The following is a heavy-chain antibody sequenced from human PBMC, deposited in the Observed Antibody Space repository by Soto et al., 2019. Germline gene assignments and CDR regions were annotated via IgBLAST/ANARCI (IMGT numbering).Heavy chain of an antibody. V-gene: IGHV1-8*01. Sequence: QVQLVQSGAEVKEPGASVKVSCKASGYTFTSLDLNWMRQATGQGLEWMGWMSPNSGNTGYAEKFQGRVTMTRDTSKSTAYMEPTGLTSEDTAVYYCARGVEAGVDYWGQGTLVTVSS. D-gene: IGHD6-19*01. CDR3: ARGVEAGVDY. CDR1: GYTFTSLD. CDR2: MSPNSGNT. J-gene: IGHJ4*02.